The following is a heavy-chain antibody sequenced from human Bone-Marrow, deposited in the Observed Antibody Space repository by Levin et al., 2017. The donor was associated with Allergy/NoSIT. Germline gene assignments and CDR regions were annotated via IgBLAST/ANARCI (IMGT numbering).Heavy chain of an antibody. CDR3: ARAHFYDSSGSYYFYYGMDV. D-gene: IGHD3-22*01. V-gene: IGHV4-59*01. Sequence: SETLSLTCSVSDDSLGNYYWSWIRQPPGGRPEWIGDVYYTGSTTYNPSLESRVTISADTSTQFSLRLSSVTAADTAVYYCARAHFYDSSGSYYFYYGMDVWGPGTTVIVSS. CDR1: DDSLGNYY. J-gene: IGHJ6*02. CDR2: VYYTGST.